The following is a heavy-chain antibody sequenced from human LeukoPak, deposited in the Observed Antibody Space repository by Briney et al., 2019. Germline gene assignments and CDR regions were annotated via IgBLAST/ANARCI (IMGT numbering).Heavy chain of an antibody. V-gene: IGHV4-34*09. Sequence: SETLSLTCAVYGGSFSGYYWSWIRQPPGKGLEWIGEINHSGSTYYNPSLKSRVTISVDTSKNQFSLKLSSVTAADTAVYYCASGYDFWSGYYPYYYYYYGMDVWGQGTTVTVSS. CDR2: INHSGST. CDR3: ASGYDFWSGYYPYYYYYYGMDV. CDR1: GGSFSGYY. D-gene: IGHD3-3*01. J-gene: IGHJ6*02.